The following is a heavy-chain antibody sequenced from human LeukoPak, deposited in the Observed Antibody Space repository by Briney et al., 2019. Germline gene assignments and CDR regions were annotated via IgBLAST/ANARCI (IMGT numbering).Heavy chain of an antibody. CDR1: GYTFTSYD. CDR3: ARGPAPHYGSGSSWFDP. V-gene: IGHV1-8*02. CDR2: MNPNSSST. D-gene: IGHD3-10*01. J-gene: IGHJ5*02. Sequence: ASVTVSCKASGYTFTSYDINWVRQAPGQGLEWMGWMNPNSSSTGYAQKFQGRVPMTRNTSISTAYMELSSLRSEDTAVYYCARGPAPHYGSGSSWFDPWGQGTLVTVSS.